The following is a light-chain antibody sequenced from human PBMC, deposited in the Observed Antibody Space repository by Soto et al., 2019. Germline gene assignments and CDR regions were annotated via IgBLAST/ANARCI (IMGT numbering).Light chain of an antibody. CDR1: SSDVGGYNY. Sequence: QSALTQPASVSGSPGQSITISCTGTSSDVGGYNYVSWYQQHPGKAPKLMIYEVRNRPSGVSNRFSGSKSGTTASLTISGLQAEDEADYYCSSYTDSGTHVVFGGGTKLTVL. J-gene: IGLJ2*01. CDR2: EVR. V-gene: IGLV2-14*01. CDR3: SSYTDSGTHVV.